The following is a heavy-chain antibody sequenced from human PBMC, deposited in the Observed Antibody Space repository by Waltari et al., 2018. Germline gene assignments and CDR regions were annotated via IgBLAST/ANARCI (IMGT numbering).Heavy chain of an antibody. Sequence: SGGFSWSWIRQPPVKGLEWIGHIHHSGRTYYNPSLKSRVTLSVDTSKNQFSLKLSSVTAADTVVYYCAVSGPYPGSDYWGQGTLVTVSS. CDR1: SGGFS. D-gene: IGHD3-10*01. CDR2: IHHSGRT. V-gene: IGHV4-30-2*01. CDR3: AVSGPYPGSDY. J-gene: IGHJ4*02.